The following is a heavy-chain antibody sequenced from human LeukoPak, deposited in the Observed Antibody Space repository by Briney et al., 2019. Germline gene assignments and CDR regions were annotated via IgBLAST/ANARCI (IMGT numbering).Heavy chain of an antibody. CDR2: ISYDGSNK. J-gene: IGHJ4*02. CDR3: ARDAYSSSWYSGPPDY. D-gene: IGHD6-13*01. CDR1: GFTFSSYA. V-gene: IGHV3-30-3*01. Sequence: HPGGSLRLSCAASGFTFSSYAMHWVRQAPGKGLEWVAVISYDGSNKYYADSVKGRFTFSRDNSKNTLYLQMNSLRAEDTAVYYCARDAYSSSWYSGPPDYWGQGTLVTVSS.